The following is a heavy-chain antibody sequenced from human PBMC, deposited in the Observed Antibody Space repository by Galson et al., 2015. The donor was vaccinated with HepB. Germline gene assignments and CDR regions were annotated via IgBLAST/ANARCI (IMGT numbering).Heavy chain of an antibody. CDR3: AKDGIMVANNPYHFHY. J-gene: IGHJ4*02. V-gene: IGHV3-23*01. Sequence: SLRLSCAASGFNFTRYAMTWVRQAPGKGLEWVSSITSSGGNSYYTDSVKGRFTVSRDNSKNTLLLQLNSLRAEDTAMYFCAKDGIMVANNPYHFHYWGQGTLVTVSS. CDR2: ITSSGGNS. D-gene: IGHD2-15*01. CDR1: GFNFTRYA.